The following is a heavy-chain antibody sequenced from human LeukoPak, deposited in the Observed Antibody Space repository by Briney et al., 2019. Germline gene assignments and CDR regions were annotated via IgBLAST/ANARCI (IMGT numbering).Heavy chain of an antibody. D-gene: IGHD3-16*01. CDR1: GYTFTGYY. V-gene: IGHV1-2*02. Sequence: ASVKVSCKASGYTFTGYYMHWVRQAPGQGLEWMGWINPNSGGTNYAQKFQGRVTMTRDTSISTAYMELSSLRSEDTAVYYCAIVDETLFGYYYYMDVWGKGTTVTVSS. J-gene: IGHJ6*03. CDR3: AIVDETLFGYYYYMDV. CDR2: INPNSGGT.